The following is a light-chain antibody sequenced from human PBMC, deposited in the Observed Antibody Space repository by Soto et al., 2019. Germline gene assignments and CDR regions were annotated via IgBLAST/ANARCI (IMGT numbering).Light chain of an antibody. J-gene: IGKJ4*01. CDR3: HQANSFPLT. CDR2: AAP. CDR1: QGISSW. Sequence: DIQMTQSPSSVSASVGARVTITCRARQGISSWLAWYQPKPGKARTLLIYAAPSLQSGVPSRVSGSGSVTELTLTISSLQPEDFATYYSHQANSFPLTFGGATKVEIK. V-gene: IGKV1D-12*01.